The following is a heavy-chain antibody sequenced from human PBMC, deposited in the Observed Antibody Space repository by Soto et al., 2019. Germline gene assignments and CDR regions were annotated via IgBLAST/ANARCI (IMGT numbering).Heavy chain of an antibody. J-gene: IGHJ5*02. Sequence: QVQLVQSGAEVKKPGSSVKVSCKASGGTFSSYAISWVRQAPGQGLEWKGGIIPIFGTANYAQKFQGRVTITADESTSTAYMELSSLRSEDTAVYYCARQSPYDILPGLVHSLDPGGQGTLVTVSS. CDR2: IIPIFGTA. D-gene: IGHD3-9*01. V-gene: IGHV1-69*12. CDR3: ARQSPYDILPGLVHSLDP. CDR1: GGTFSSYA.